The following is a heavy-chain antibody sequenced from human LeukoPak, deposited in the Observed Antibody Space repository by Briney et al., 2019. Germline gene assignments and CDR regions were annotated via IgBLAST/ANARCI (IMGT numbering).Heavy chain of an antibody. CDR3: ARGKVSAAY. Sequence: GGSLRLSCAASGFTVSDYSMNWIRQAPGQGLEWISNIDGSAATIYYADSVKGRFTISRDDAKNSLYLQMSSLRAEDTAVYYCARGKVSAAYWGQGTLVTVSS. CDR2: IDGSAATI. CDR1: GFTVSDYS. V-gene: IGHV3-11*01. J-gene: IGHJ4*02. D-gene: IGHD2-21*02.